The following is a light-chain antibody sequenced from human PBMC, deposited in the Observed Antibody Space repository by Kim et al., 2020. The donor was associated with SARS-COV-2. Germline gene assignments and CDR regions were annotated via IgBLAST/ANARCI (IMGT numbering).Light chain of an antibody. CDR3: CSYAGGRTWV. V-gene: IGLV2-23*02. Sequence: QAASVSGSPGQSITISCTGTSSDVGSYNLVSWYQQHPGKAPKVMIYEVSKRPSGVSNRFSGSKSGNTASLTISGLQAEDEADYYCCSYAGGRTWVFGGGTQLTVL. J-gene: IGLJ3*02. CDR1: SSDVGSYNL. CDR2: EVS.